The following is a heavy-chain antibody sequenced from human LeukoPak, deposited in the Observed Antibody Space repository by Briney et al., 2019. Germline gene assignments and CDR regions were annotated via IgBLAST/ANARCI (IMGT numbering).Heavy chain of an antibody. V-gene: IGHV3-23*01. Sequence: PGGSLRLSCAASGFTFSNYAMSWVRQAPGKGLEWVSGISGSGGDTYYADSVKGRFTISRDNSQNTLYLQMDSLRVEDTAVYYCARVSKPGWYDYYYMDVWGKGTTVTVSS. CDR2: ISGSGGDT. CDR3: ARVSKPGWYDYYYMDV. CDR1: GFTFSNYA. J-gene: IGHJ6*03. D-gene: IGHD2/OR15-2a*01.